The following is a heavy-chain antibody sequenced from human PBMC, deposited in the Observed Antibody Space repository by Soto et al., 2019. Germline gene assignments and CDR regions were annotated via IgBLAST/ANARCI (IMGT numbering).Heavy chain of an antibody. D-gene: IGHD3-10*01. CDR1: GFTFSSYS. Sequence: GGSLRLSCAASGFTFSSYSMNWVRQAPGKGLEWVSSISSSSSYIYYADSVKGRFTISRDNAKNSLYLQMNSLRAEDTAVYYCARDEFGELIGIDYWGQGTLVTVSS. J-gene: IGHJ4*02. CDR3: ARDEFGELIGIDY. V-gene: IGHV3-21*01. CDR2: ISSSSSYI.